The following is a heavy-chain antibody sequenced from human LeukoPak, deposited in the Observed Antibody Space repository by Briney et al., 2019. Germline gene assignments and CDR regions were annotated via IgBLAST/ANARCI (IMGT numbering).Heavy chain of an antibody. D-gene: IGHD2-15*01. CDR2: INPNSGGT. CDR3: ARAQGGAATNY. J-gene: IGHJ4*02. V-gene: IGHV1-2*06. CDR1: GYTFTGYY. Sequence: ASVKVSCKASGYTFTGYYMHWVRQAPGQGLEWIGRINPNSGGTNYAQKFQGRVTMTRDTSISTAYMELSRLRSDDTAVYYCARAQGGAATNYWGQGTLVTVSS.